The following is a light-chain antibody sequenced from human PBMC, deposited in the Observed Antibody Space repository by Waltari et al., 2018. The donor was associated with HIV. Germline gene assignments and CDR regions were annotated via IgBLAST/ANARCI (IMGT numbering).Light chain of an antibody. CDR1: QGISNH. Sequence: DIQMTQSPPSLSASVRDRVTITCRASQGISNHLAWYQQKPGKLPKRLIYAASTLQSGVPSRFSGSGSGTDFTLTISSLQPEDVATYYCQTYDSAPFTFGPGTKVDIK. CDR2: AAS. V-gene: IGKV1-27*01. J-gene: IGKJ3*01. CDR3: QTYDSAPFT.